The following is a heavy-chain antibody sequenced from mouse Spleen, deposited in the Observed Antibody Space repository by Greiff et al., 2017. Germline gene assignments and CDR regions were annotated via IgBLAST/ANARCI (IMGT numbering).Heavy chain of an antibody. CDR2: INPSNGGT. J-gene: IGHJ3*01. CDR3: TRLGITTSWFAY. CDR1: GYTFTSYY. V-gene: IGHV1S81*02. Sequence: VQLQQPGAELVKPGASVKLSCKASGYTFTSYYMYWVKQRPGQGLEWIGEINPSNGGTNFNEKFKSKATLTVDKSSSTAYMQLSSLTSEDSAVYYCTRLGITTSWFAYWGQGTLVTVSA. D-gene: IGHD2-4*01.